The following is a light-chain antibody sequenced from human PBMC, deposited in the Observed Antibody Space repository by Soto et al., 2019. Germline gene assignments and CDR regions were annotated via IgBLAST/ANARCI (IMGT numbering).Light chain of an antibody. V-gene: IGKV1-33*01. J-gene: IGKJ5*01. Sequence: DIQTTHSPSSMSASVGDRVTITCRASQKIISYLNWYRQKPGKAPNLLIYTASRLQSGVPSRFSGSGSGTDFTFTISSLQPEDIATYYCQQYDNLPPRITFGQGTRLEIK. CDR1: QKIISY. CDR2: TAS. CDR3: QQYDNLPPRIT.